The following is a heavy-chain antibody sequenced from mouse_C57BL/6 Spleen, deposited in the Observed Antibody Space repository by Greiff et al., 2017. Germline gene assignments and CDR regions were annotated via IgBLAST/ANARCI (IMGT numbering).Heavy chain of an antibody. V-gene: IGHV5-16*02. Sequence: EVHLVESEGGLVQPGSSMKLSCTASGFTFSDYYMAWVRPVPEKGLEWVANINYDGSSTYYLDSLKSRFIISRDNAKNILYLQMSSLKSEDTATYYCARRPGTGAMDYWGQGTSVTVSS. D-gene: IGHD4-1*01. CDR3: ARRPGTGAMDY. J-gene: IGHJ4*01. CDR1: GFTFSDYY. CDR2: INYDGSST.